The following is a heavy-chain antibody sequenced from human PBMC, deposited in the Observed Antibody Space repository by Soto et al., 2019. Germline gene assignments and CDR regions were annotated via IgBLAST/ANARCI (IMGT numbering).Heavy chain of an antibody. V-gene: IGHV1-18*01. D-gene: IGHD2-15*01. J-gene: IGHJ4*02. CDR1: GYTFNDFG. Sequence: QVHLLQCGAEVQKPGASVKVSCKTSGYTFNDFGITWVRQAPGLGLEWLGWIYSKAGKMNFAPKFQNRVIMTTDTSTSTAFMELTSLTFDDSAIYFCARDIAFDIDYWGQGTLVTVS. CDR3: ARDIAFDIDY. CDR2: IYSKAGKM.